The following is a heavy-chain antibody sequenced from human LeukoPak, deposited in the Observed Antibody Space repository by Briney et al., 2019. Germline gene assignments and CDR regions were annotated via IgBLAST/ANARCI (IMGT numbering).Heavy chain of an antibody. CDR2: IYNDGST. Sequence: GGSLRLSCAASGFTVSSNFMSWVRQAPGKGLEWVSVIYNDGSTYYADSVKGRFTISRDNSKNTLYLQMNSLRAEDTAVYYCAKGLEYSSSSRYAFDIWGQGTMVTVSS. CDR3: AKGLEYSSSSRYAFDI. V-gene: IGHV3-66*01. D-gene: IGHD6-6*01. J-gene: IGHJ3*02. CDR1: GFTVSSNF.